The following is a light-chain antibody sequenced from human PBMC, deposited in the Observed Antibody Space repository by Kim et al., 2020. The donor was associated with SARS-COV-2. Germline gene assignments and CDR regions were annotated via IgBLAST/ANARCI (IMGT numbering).Light chain of an antibody. Sequence: GTLALSPGDRAPLSCRASPGVSNYLAWYQQKPGQAPRLLIYEASKRAAGIPVRFSGSGSGTDFTLTISRLEPGDSAVYFCQQRGSFGQGTRLEIK. CDR2: EAS. J-gene: IGKJ5*01. CDR1: PGVSNY. V-gene: IGKV3-11*01. CDR3: QQRGS.